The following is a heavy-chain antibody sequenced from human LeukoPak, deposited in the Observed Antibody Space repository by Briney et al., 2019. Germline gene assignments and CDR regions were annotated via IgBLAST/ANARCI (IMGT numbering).Heavy chain of an antibody. Sequence: PGRSLGLSCAASGFSVSSNYMIWVRQGPGKGLECVSVISNDGDTYYADSVKGRFTISRDTSKNTVSLQMNSLRAEDTAVYWCAGDKTTGGWYEIEYWGQGTLVTVSS. D-gene: IGHD6-19*01. CDR3: AGDKTTGGWYEIEY. J-gene: IGHJ4*02. CDR1: GFSVSSNY. CDR2: ISNDGDT. V-gene: IGHV3-53*01.